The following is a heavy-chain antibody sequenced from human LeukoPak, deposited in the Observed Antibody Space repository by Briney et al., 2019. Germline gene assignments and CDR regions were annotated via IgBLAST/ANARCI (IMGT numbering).Heavy chain of an antibody. J-gene: IGHJ3*02. V-gene: IGHV4-39*07. CDR3: ARSDTLGGVVAFDAFDI. CDR2: IFYSGST. CDR1: SGSISTSNYY. Sequence: SETLSLTCTVSSGSISTSNYYWGWVRQPPGKALEWIGNIFYSGSTYYSPSLKSRVTISVDTSKNQFSLKLSSVTTADTAVYYCARSDTLGGVVAFDAFDIWGLGTMVTVSS. D-gene: IGHD3-16*02.